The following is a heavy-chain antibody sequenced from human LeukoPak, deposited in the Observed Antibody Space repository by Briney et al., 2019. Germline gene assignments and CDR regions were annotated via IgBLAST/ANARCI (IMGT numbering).Heavy chain of an antibody. CDR2: IGWNSNKI. CDR3: VKDGLSTAGSG. J-gene: IGHJ4*02. Sequence: GGSLRLSCAASGFRFDDYAMHWVRQAPGKGLEWVSGIGWNSNKIGYADSVKGRFTITRDNAKNSLNLQMNSLRVEDTALYYCVKDGLSTAGSGWGQGTLVIVSS. V-gene: IGHV3-9*01. D-gene: IGHD3-3*01. CDR1: GFRFDDYA.